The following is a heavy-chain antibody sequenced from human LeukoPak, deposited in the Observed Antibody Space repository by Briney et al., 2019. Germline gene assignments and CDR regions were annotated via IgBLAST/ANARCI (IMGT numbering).Heavy chain of an antibody. V-gene: IGHV1-69*05. D-gene: IGHD1-26*01. CDR3: AREGYSGELPY. CDR1: GGTFSSYA. Sequence: ASVKVSCKASGGTFSSYAISWVRQAPGRGLEWMGRIIPIFGTANYAQKFQGRVTITTDESTSTAYMELSSLRSEDTAVYYCAREGYSGELPYWGQGTLVTVSS. CDR2: IIPIFGTA. J-gene: IGHJ4*02.